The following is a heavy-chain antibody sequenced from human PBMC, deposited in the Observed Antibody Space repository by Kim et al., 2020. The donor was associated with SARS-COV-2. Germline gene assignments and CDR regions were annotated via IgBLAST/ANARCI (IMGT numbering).Heavy chain of an antibody. J-gene: IGHJ4*02. Sequence: GGSLRLSCAASGFTFSSYAMHWVRQAPGKGLEWVAVISYDGSNKYYADSVKGRFTISRDNSKNTLYLQMNSLRAEDTAVYYCARIFHSSGYSFDYWGQGTLVTVSS. CDR2: ISYDGSNK. CDR3: ARIFHSSGYSFDY. CDR1: GFTFSSYA. V-gene: IGHV3-30*04. D-gene: IGHD3-22*01.